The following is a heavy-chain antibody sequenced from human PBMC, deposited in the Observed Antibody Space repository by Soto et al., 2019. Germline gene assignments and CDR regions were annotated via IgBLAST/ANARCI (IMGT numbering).Heavy chain of an antibody. CDR3: AAVWGDFWSGYPP. D-gene: IGHD3-3*01. CDR2: IVVGSGNT. J-gene: IGHJ5*02. CDR1: GFTFTSSA. Sequence: SVKVSCKASGFTFTSSAMQWVRQARGQRLEWIGWIVVGSGNTNYAQKFQERVTITRDMSTSTAYMELSSLRSEDTAVYYCAAVWGDFWSGYPPWGQGTLVTVSS. V-gene: IGHV1-58*02.